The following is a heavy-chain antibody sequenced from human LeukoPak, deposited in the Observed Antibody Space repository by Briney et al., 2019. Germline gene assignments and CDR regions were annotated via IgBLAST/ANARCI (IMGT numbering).Heavy chain of an antibody. J-gene: IGHJ4*02. Sequence: PGGSLRLSCAASGFTFSSFAMSWFRQAPGKGLEWVSSISGSGGTTYYAGSVKGRFTISRDNSKNTLYLQMNSLSAEDTAVYYCAKSIVGITLRVGFDYWGQGTLVAASS. CDR3: AKSIVGITLRVGFDY. V-gene: IGHV3-23*01. CDR1: GFTFSSFA. D-gene: IGHD1-26*01. CDR2: ISGSGGTT.